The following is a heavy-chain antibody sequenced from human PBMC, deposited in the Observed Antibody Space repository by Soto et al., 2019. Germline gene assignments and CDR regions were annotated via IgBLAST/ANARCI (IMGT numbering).Heavy chain of an antibody. CDR3: ARCSGYSGYHCGLWDN. J-gene: IGHJ4*02. CDR1: GYTLTTYG. Sequence: ASVKVSCKASGYTLTTYGITWVRQAPGQGLEWMGRITAYNGNIKFAPKFQGRVTMTTDTSTNTAHMELGSLRSDDTAIYYCARCSGYSGYHCGLWDNRGQGSPVIVSS. D-gene: IGHD5-12*01. CDR2: ITAYNGNI. V-gene: IGHV1-18*01.